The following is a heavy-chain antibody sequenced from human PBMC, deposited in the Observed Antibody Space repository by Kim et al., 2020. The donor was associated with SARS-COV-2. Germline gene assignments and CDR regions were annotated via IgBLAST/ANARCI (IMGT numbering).Heavy chain of an antibody. CDR2: INHSGST. CDR3: ARARLGWNYLPWGIPKKDAFDI. CDR1: GGSFSGYY. D-gene: IGHD1-7*01. Sequence: SETLSLTCAVYGGSFSGYYWSWIRQPPGKGLEWIGEINHSGSTNYNPSLKSRVTISVDTSKNQFSLKLSSVTAADTAVYYCARARLGWNYLPWGIPKKDAFDIWGQGTMGTVSS. J-gene: IGHJ3*02. V-gene: IGHV4-34*01.